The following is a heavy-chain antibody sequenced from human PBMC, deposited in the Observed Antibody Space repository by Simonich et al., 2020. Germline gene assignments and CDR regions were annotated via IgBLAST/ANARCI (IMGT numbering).Heavy chain of an antibody. V-gene: IGHV4-59*08. CDR1: GGSISSYY. CDR3: ARLPDY. J-gene: IGHJ4*02. Sequence: QVQLQESGPGLVKPSETLSLTCTVSGGSISSYYWSWIRQPPGKGLEWIGYIYYSGSTNYNPSLKSRVTISVDTSKNQFSLKLSSVTAADTAVYYCARLPDYWRQGTLVTVSS. CDR2: IYYSGST.